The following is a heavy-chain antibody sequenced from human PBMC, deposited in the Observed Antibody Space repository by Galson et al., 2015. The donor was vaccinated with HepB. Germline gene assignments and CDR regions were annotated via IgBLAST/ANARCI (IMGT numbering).Heavy chain of an antibody. CDR3: TRHLYGDPTIGPFDY. V-gene: IGHV3-73*01. Sequence: SLRLSCAASGFTFSGSAKHWVRQASGKGLEWVGRIRSKANSYATAYAASVKGRFTISRDDSKNTAYLQMNSLKTEDTAMYYCTRHLYGDPTIGPFDYWGQGTLVTVSS. CDR2: IRSKANSYAT. D-gene: IGHD4-17*01. J-gene: IGHJ4*02. CDR1: GFTFSGSA.